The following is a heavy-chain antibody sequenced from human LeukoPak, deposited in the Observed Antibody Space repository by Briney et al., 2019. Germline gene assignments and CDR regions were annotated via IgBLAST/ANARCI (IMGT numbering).Heavy chain of an antibody. Sequence: PSETLSLTCAVYGGSFSGYYWSWIRQPPGKGLEWIGEINHSGSTNYNPSLKSRVTISVDTSKNQFSLKLSSVNAADTAVYYCARDANHSPADYWGQGTLVTVSS. V-gene: IGHV4-34*01. D-gene: IGHD1-14*01. CDR2: INHSGST. J-gene: IGHJ4*02. CDR3: ARDANHSPADY. CDR1: GGSFSGYY.